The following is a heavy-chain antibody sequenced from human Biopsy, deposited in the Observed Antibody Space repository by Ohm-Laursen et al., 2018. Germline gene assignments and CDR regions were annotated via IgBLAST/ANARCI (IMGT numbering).Heavy chain of an antibody. D-gene: IGHD3-22*01. CDR1: GGSISRDY. J-gene: IGHJ2*01. Sequence: GTLSLTCTVSGGSISRDYWAWIRQPPGKGLQWIGYVYYTGSTDHNPSLQSRVTISVDTSKNHFSLRLRSVTPADTAIYYCARDRGYYSDRTVPGYFDLWGRGTLVTVSS. CDR3: ARDRGYYSDRTVPGYFDL. CDR2: VYYTGST. V-gene: IGHV4-59*01.